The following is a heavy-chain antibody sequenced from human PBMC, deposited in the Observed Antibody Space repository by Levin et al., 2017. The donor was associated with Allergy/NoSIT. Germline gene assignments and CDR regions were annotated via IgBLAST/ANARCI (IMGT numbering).Heavy chain of an antibody. CDR3: ARASLRAAAPAGYFDY. CDR1: GGSFSGYY. Sequence: SETLSLTCAVYGGSFSGYYWSWIRQPPGKGLEWIGEINHSGSTNYNPSLKSRVTISVDTSKNQFSLKLSSVTAADTAVYYCARASLRAAAPAGYFDYWGQGTLVTVSS. CDR2: INHSGST. D-gene: IGHD6-13*01. J-gene: IGHJ4*02. V-gene: IGHV4-34*01.